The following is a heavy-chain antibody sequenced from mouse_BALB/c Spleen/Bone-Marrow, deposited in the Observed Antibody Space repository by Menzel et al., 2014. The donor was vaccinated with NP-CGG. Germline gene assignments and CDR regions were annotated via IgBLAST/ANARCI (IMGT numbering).Heavy chain of an antibody. Sequence: DLVKPGASVKLSCKASGYTFTSYWINWVKQRPGQGLEWIGRIAPGSGNIYYNEMFKVKATLTVDASSSTAYIQLSGLSSEDSAVYFCARSYYVSSPYAMDYWGQGTSVTVSS. J-gene: IGHJ4*01. V-gene: IGHV1S41*01. CDR1: GYTFTSYW. CDR3: ARSYYVSSPYAMDY. D-gene: IGHD1-1*01. CDR2: IAPGSGNI.